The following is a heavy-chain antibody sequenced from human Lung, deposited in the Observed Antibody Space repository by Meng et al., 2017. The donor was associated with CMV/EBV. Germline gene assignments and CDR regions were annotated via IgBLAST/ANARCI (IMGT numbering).Heavy chain of an antibody. D-gene: IGHD3-3*01. Sequence: SXTLSLXCTVPGGSIRSYYWGWIRQYPGKALDWSGYTYYSTRTNYNPSLKSPVTISVDTSKNQFPLKLGSVTAADTAVYYCAREPAASIFGVVTTESYFDYXGQGXLVTVSS. J-gene: IGHJ4*02. CDR1: GGSIRSYY. CDR3: AREPAASIFGVVTTESYFDY. V-gene: IGHV4-59*13. CDR2: TYYSTRT.